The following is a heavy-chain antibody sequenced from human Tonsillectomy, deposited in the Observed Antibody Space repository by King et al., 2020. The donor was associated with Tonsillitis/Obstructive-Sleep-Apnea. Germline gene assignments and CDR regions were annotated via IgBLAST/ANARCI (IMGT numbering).Heavy chain of an antibody. V-gene: IGHV1-69*12. CDR1: GGTFSSYA. J-gene: IGHJ6*03. D-gene: IGHD3-22*01. CDR2: IIPIFGTA. Sequence: QPVQSGAEVKKPGSSVKVSCKASGGTFSSYAISWVRQAPGQGLEWMGGIIPIFGTANYAQKFQGRVTITADESTSTAYMELSSLRSEDTAVYYCASGPYYDNYYYYYMDVWGKGTTVTVSS. CDR3: ASGPYYDNYYYYYMDV.